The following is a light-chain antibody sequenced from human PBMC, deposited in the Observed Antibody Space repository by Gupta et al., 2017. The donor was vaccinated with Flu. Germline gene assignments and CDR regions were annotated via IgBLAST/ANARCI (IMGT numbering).Light chain of an antibody. Sequence: IGGSDDVDWYQQLPGATPNLLVFGNKSRPSGVPDRFSGSKWGTSATITITGLQAEDEADYYWQSEESSRSGVVLGGGTKVTVL. J-gene: IGLJ2*01. V-gene: IGLV1-40*01. CDR3: QSEESSRSGVV. CDR2: GNK. CDR1: IGGSDD.